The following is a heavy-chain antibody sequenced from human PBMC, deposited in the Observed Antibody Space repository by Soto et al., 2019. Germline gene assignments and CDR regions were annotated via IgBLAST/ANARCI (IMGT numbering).Heavy chain of an antibody. CDR1: GNSFTDYW. CDR2: IYPENSDA. CDR3: ARHINGYNPLDY. D-gene: IGHD1-1*01. J-gene: IGHJ4*02. Sequence: PGESLKISCKVSGNSFTDYWIGWVRQMPGKGLEWMGIIYPENSDARYSPSFQGQVTISADKPVSTAYLQWSSLKASDTAIYYCARHINGYNPLDYWGQGTLVTVSS. V-gene: IGHV5-51*01.